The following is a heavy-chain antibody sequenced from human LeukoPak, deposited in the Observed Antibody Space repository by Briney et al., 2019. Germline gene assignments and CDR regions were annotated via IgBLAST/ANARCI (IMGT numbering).Heavy chain of an antibody. Sequence: GRSLRLSCEAAGFAFSSYSMHWVRQAPGKGLEWVAAIWPDGSNKYYANSVKGRFTISRDNAKNSLYLQMNSLRAEDTAVYYCARSVFPAANAGYWGQGTLVTVSS. V-gene: IGHV3-33*01. CDR3: ARSVFPAANAGY. CDR1: GFAFSSYS. CDR2: IWPDGSNK. D-gene: IGHD2-2*01. J-gene: IGHJ4*02.